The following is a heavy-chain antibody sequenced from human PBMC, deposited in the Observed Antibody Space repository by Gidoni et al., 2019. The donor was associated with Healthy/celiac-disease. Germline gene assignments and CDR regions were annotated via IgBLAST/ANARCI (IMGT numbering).Heavy chain of an antibody. CDR3: ARWPNYDFWIDWYFDL. D-gene: IGHD3-3*01. Sequence: QVQLQESGPGRVKPSQALSLTCTVSGGSISRGCYYWCWIRQHPGKGLEWIGYIYYSGSTYYNPSLKSRVTISVDTSKNQFSLKLSSVTAADTAVYYCARWPNYDFWIDWYFDLWGRGTLVTVSS. V-gene: IGHV4-31*02. CDR2: IYYSGST. J-gene: IGHJ2*01. CDR1: GGSISRGCYY.